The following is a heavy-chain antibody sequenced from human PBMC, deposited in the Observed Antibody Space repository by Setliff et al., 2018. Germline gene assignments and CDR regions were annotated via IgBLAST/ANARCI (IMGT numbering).Heavy chain of an antibody. V-gene: IGHV1-18*01. J-gene: IGHJ1*01. CDR3: VRDAGWQYDDYAGVYFPH. CDR1: GYTLTELS. CDR2: ISPYNGDT. Sequence: GASVKVSCKVSGYTLTELSMHWVRQAPGKGLEWIGWISPYNGDTKYAQNLQGRVTMTTDTSTSTAYMELRSLRSDDTAVYYCVRDAGWQYDDYAGVYFPHWGQGTLVTVSS. D-gene: IGHD4-17*01.